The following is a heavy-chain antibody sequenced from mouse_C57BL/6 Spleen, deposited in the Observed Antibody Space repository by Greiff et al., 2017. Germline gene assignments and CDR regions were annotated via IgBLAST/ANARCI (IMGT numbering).Heavy chain of an antibody. Sequence: EVQVVESGPGLVKPSQSLSLTCSVTGYSITSGYYWNWIRQFPGNKLEWMGYISYDGSNNYNPSLKNRISITRDTSKNQFFLKLNSVTTEDTATYYCARRDDYDVWNYFDYWGQGTTLTVSS. J-gene: IGHJ2*01. CDR3: ARRDDYDVWNYFDY. D-gene: IGHD2-4*01. CDR2: ISYDGSN. V-gene: IGHV3-6*01. CDR1: GYSITSGYY.